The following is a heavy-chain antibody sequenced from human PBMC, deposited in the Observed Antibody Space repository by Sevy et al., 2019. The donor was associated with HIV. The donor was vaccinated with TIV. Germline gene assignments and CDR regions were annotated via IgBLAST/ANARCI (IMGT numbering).Heavy chain of an antibody. D-gene: IGHD3-3*01. V-gene: IGHV4-34*01. CDR1: GGSFSGYY. J-gene: IGHJ4*02. CDR3: ARGRMDFWSGYYDF. Sequence: SETLSLTCAVYGGSFSGYYWTWIRQFPGQELQWIGEINSDRQTKKNPSLSSRVTISVDSSKNQFSLKLISVTAADTAVYYCARGRMDFWSGYYDFWGPGTLVTVSS. CDR2: INSDRQT.